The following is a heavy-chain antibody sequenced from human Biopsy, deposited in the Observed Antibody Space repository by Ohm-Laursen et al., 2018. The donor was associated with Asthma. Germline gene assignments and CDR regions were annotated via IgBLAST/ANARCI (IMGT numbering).Heavy chain of an antibody. V-gene: IGHV1-69*01. CDR2: INSVFGTT. CDR1: GGTFNTYV. Sequence: VSSVKVSCKSLGGTFNTYVIGWVRQAPGQGLEWMGGINSVFGTTTYPQKFQDRVTITADDSTSTVYMELSSLRSEDKAVYYCARKAGSCISRTCYSLDFWGQGTLVTVSS. J-gene: IGHJ4*02. D-gene: IGHD2-2*01. CDR3: ARKAGSCISRTCYSLDF.